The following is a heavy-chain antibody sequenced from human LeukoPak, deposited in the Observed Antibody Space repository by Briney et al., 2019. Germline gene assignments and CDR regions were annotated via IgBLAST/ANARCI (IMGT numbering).Heavy chain of an antibody. D-gene: IGHD3-16*02. J-gene: IGHJ4*02. V-gene: IGHV1-69*04. CDR2: IIPILGIA. CDR3: ARDLITFGGVIGPFDY. Sequence: GASVKDSCKASGGTFSSYAISWVRQAPGQGLEWMGRIIPILGIANYAQKFQGRVTITADKSTSTAYMELSSLRSEDTAVYYCARDLITFGGVIGPFDYWGQGTLVTVSS. CDR1: GGTFSSYA.